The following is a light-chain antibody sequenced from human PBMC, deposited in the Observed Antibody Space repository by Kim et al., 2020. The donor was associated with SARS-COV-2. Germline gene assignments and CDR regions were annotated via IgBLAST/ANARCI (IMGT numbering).Light chain of an antibody. CDR1: SSDVGSYNL. CDR2: EVS. Sequence: QSLTIACTGTSSDVGSYNLVSWYQQHPGKAPKLMIYEVSKRPSGVSNRCSGSKSGNTASLTISGLQAEDEADYYCCSYAGSSTFVVFGGGTKLTVL. V-gene: IGLV2-23*02. J-gene: IGLJ2*01. CDR3: CSYAGSSTFVV.